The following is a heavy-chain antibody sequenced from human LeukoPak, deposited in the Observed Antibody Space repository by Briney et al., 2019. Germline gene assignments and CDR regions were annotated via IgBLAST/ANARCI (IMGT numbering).Heavy chain of an antibody. CDR3: AAGGSFDY. CDR1: GSTFSSYS. CDR2: ISGSSTYI. Sequence: GGSLRLSCAASGSTFSSYSMNWVCQTPGKGLEWVSSISGSSTYIWYADSVKGRFTISRDNAKNSLYLQMNSLRAEDTAVYYCAAGGSFDYWGQGTLVTVSS. V-gene: IGHV3-21*01. J-gene: IGHJ4*02. D-gene: IGHD3-16*01.